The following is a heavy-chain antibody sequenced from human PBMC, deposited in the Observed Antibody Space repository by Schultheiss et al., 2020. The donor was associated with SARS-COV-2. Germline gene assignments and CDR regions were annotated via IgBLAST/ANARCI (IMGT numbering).Heavy chain of an antibody. V-gene: IGHV4-4*07. Sequence: SQTLSLTCTVSGGSISSYYWSWIRQPAGKGLEWIGRMFISGSTNYNPSLKSRVTISVDTSKNQFSLKLSSVTAADTAVYYCARDRPYYCSSTSCPYYYYYGMDVWGQGTTVTVSS. J-gene: IGHJ6*02. CDR1: GGSISSYY. CDR2: MFISGST. D-gene: IGHD2-2*01. CDR3: ARDRPYYCSSTSCPYYYYYGMDV.